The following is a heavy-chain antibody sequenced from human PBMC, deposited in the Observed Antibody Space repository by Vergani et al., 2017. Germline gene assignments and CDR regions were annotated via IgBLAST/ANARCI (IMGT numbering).Heavy chain of an antibody. Sequence: QVQLVESGGGVVQRGGSLRLSCATSGCTLCNYDMQWMRQGPGEGLEFVAFIQFAGSNQYYADSVKGRFTLSRDFSKNTLYRQMNSLRTDDTATYYCAKHFSGWGIDYWGQGTQVIVSS. CDR1: GCTLCNYD. CDR3: AKHFSGWGIDY. CDR2: IQFAGSNQ. J-gene: IGHJ4*02. D-gene: IGHD6-19*01. V-gene: IGHV3-30*02.